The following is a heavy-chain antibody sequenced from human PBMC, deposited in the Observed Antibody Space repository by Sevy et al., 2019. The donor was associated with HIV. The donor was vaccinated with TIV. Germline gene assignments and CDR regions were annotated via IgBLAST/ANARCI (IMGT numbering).Heavy chain of an antibody. J-gene: IGHJ6*02. D-gene: IGHD6-13*01. CDR1: GYSFTSYW. CDR3: ARHSSGYSSSWYGGVIISYGMDF. Sequence: GESLKISCKGSGYSFTSYWIGWVRQMPGKGLEWMGIIYPGDSDTRYSPSFQGQVTISADKSISTAYLQWSSLKASDTAMYYCARHSSGYSSSWYGGVIISYGMDFWGQGTTVTVSS. CDR2: IYPGDSDT. V-gene: IGHV5-51*01.